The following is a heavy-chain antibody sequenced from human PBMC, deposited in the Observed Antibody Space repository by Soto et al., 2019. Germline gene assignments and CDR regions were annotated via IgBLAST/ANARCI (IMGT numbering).Heavy chain of an antibody. J-gene: IGHJ3*02. CDR1: GGPIFSYY. V-gene: IGHV4-59*01. CDR3: ARGHGYGGSTFDI. Sequence: QVQLQESGPRLVKPSETLSLTCNVSGGPIFSYYWGWVRQPPGKGLEWIGYIYYSGTTKYSPSLRSRVTISVDMSKDQFSLKLNSVTAADTAVYYCARGHGYGGSTFDIWGQGSMVTVSS. D-gene: IGHD1-26*01. CDR2: IYYSGTT.